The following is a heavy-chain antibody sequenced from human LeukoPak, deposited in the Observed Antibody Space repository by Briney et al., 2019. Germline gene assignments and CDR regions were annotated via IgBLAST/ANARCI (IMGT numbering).Heavy chain of an antibody. CDR3: ARSMRNWFDP. CDR2: ISSSSSYI. Sequence: PGGSLRLSCAASGFTFSSYSMNWVRQAPGKGLDWVSSISSSSSYIYYADSVKGRFTISRDNAKNSLYLQMNSLRAEDTAVYYCARSMRNWFDPWGQGTLVTVSS. J-gene: IGHJ5*02. V-gene: IGHV3-21*01. D-gene: IGHD2-21*01. CDR1: GFTFSSYS.